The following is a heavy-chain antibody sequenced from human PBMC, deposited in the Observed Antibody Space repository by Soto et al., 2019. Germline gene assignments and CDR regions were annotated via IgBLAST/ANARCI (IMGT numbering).Heavy chain of an antibody. Sequence: QLQLQESGPGLVKPSETLSLTCTVSGGSISSSSYYWGWIRQPPGKGLEWIGSIYYSGSTYYNPSLKSRVTISADTSKNQFSLKLSSVTAADTAVYYCARLRFTMTRSIYWGQGTLVTVSS. V-gene: IGHV4-39*01. CDR2: IYYSGST. J-gene: IGHJ4*02. CDR3: ARLRFTMTRSIY. CDR1: GGSISSSSYY. D-gene: IGHD3-22*01.